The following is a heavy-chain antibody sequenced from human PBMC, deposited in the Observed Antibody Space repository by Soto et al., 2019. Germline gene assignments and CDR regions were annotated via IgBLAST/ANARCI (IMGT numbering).Heavy chain of an antibody. V-gene: IGHV4-39*01. CDR3: RRGTIFGVVMSSDY. CDR1: GGSISSSSYY. D-gene: IGHD3-3*01. Sequence: SETLSLTCTVSGGSISSSSYYWGWIRQPPGKGLEWIGSIYYSGSTYYNPSLKSQVTISVDTSKNQFSLKLSSVTAADSVVYYCRRGTIFGVVMSSDYWGQGTLVTVSS. CDR2: IYYSGST. J-gene: IGHJ4*02.